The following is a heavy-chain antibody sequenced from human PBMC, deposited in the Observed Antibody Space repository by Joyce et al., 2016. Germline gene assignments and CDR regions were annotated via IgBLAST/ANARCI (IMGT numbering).Heavy chain of an antibody. CDR2: IEPKDSGT. Sequence: EDHLVQSGAEMKKPGESLRISCMVSGYTFVNYWISWVRQMPGKGLEWMGRIEPKDSGTDYRPSLQGNVSISEDKSSSTAYLQWSSLKASDTAIYYCARHRGGGNFVPFDYWGQGTLVTVSS. J-gene: IGHJ4*02. D-gene: IGHD4-23*01. CDR1: GYTFVNYW. CDR3: ARHRGGGNFVPFDY. V-gene: IGHV5-10-1*03.